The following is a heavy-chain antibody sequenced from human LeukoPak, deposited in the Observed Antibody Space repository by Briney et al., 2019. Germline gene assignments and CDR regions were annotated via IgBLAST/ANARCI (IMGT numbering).Heavy chain of an antibody. J-gene: IGHJ4*02. V-gene: IGHV3-21*01. CDR1: GFTFNSYS. D-gene: IGHD6-6*01. CDR2: ISSSSSYI. Sequence: GGSLRLSCAASGFTFNSYSMNWVRQAPGKGLEWVSSISSSSSYIYYADSVKGRFTISRDNAKNSLFLQMGSLRAEDTAVYYCARDEKGYSSSGPADYWGQGTLVTVSS. CDR3: ARDEKGYSSSGPADY.